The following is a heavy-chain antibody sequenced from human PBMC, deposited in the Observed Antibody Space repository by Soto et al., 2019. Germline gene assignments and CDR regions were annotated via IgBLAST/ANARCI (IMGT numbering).Heavy chain of an antibody. Sequence: PGESLKISCAASGFVFSSYTLNWVRQAPGKGLEWTSFISSRSNTIYYADSVRGRFTISRDDAKNSLYLQMNSLRAEDTAVYYCARGRGYQSTYYFDYWGQGPPVTVSS. CDR2: ISSRSNTI. CDR3: ARGRGYQSTYYFDY. CDR1: GFVFSSYT. D-gene: IGHD3-16*02. V-gene: IGHV3-48*01. J-gene: IGHJ4*02.